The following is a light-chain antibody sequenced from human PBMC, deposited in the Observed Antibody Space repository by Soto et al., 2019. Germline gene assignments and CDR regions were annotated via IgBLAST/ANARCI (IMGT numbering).Light chain of an antibody. CDR3: QQFGSTPKT. J-gene: IGKJ1*01. Sequence: EIVLTQSPDTLSLFPGERATLSCRASQSVSSGYLAWYQQKPGQAPRLLIYGASTRATGIPDRFSGSGSGTDFTLTISRLEPEDFAVYYCQQFGSTPKTFDQGTTVEVK. V-gene: IGKV3-20*01. CDR1: QSVSSGY. CDR2: GAS.